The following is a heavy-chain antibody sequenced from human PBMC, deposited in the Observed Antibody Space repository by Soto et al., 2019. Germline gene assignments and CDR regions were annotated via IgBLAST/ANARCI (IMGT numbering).Heavy chain of an antibody. Sequence: SETQCLTCTVSGGYISSSSYYWGRIRQPPGKGLEWIGSIYYSGSTYYNPSLKSRVTISVDTSKNQFSLKLSSVTAADTAVYYCARQPPMVRGVIMSWFDPWGQGTLVTSPQ. D-gene: IGHD3-10*01. CDR1: GGYISSSSYY. CDR3: ARQPPMVRGVIMSWFDP. V-gene: IGHV4-39*01. CDR2: IYYSGST. J-gene: IGHJ5*02.